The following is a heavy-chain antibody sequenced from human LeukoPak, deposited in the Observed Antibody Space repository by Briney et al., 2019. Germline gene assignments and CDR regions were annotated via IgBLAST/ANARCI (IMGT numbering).Heavy chain of an antibody. CDR2: IYYSGST. D-gene: IGHD6-19*01. J-gene: IGHJ3*02. CDR1: GGSISSYY. CDR3: ARAPFLSGWYFSERRGKNPNWRNDAFDI. V-gene: IGHV4-59*01. Sequence: SETLSLTCTVSGGSISSYYWSWIRQPPGKGLEWIGYIYYSGSTNYNPSLKSRVTISVDTSKNQFSLKLSSVTAADTAVYYCARAPFLSGWYFSERRGKNPNWRNDAFDIWGQGTMVTVSS.